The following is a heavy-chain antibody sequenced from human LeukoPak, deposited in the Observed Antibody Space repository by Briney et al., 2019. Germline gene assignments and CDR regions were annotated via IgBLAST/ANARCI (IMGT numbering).Heavy chain of an antibody. CDR3: ARRGAYGEPPDDAFDI. D-gene: IGHD1-26*01. CDR2: IYPGDSDT. CDR1: GYSLTSYW. V-gene: IGHV5-51*01. Sequence: GESLKISCKGSGYSLTSYWIGWVRQIPGKGLEWMGIIYPGDSDTRYSPSFQGQVTISADKSISTAYLQWSSLKASDTAMYYCARRGAYGEPPDDAFDIWGQGTMVTVSP. J-gene: IGHJ3*02.